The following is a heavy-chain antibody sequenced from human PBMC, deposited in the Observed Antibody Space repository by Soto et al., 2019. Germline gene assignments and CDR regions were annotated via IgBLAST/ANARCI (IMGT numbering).Heavy chain of an antibody. CDR1: GGSISGSYYY. V-gene: IGHV4-39*01. D-gene: IGHD1-20*01. Sequence: SETLSLTCAVSGGSISGSYYYWAWLRQSPGKGPEWIGSVFYTGFTSYNPSLESRVSVSVDTSKSQFSLKLSAVTAADTAVYYCATSQKGYDWNYFDHWGQGALVTV. CDR3: ATSQKGYDWNYFDH. J-gene: IGHJ4*02. CDR2: VFYTGFT.